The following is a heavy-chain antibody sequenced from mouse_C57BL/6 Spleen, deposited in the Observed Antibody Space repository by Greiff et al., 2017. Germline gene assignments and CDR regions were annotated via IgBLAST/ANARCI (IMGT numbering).Heavy chain of an antibody. V-gene: IGHV5-17*01. CDR3: AILITTGAFDV. CDR2: ISSGSSTI. D-gene: IGHD1-1*01. CDR1: GFTFSDYG. J-gene: IGHJ1*03. Sequence: EVKLVESGGGLVKPGGSLKLSCAASGFTFSDYGMHWVRQAPEKGLEWVAYISSGSSTIYYADTVKGRFTISRDNAKNTLFLQMTSLRSEDTAMYYCAILITTGAFDVWGTGTTVTVSS.